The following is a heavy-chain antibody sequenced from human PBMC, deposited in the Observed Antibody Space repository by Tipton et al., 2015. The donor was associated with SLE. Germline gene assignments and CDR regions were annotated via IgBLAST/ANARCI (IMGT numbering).Heavy chain of an antibody. V-gene: IGHV3-11*01. Sequence: LSLTCAVYGGSFSGYYWSWVLQVPGKGLEWVSYISSSGSTIYYADSVKGRFTISRDNAKNSLYLQMNSLRAEYTAVYYCARVYSSSSEVWDYWGQGTLVTVSS. CDR2: ISSSGSTI. J-gene: IGHJ4*02. D-gene: IGHD6-6*01. CDR1: GGSFSGYY. CDR3: ARVYSSSSEVWDY.